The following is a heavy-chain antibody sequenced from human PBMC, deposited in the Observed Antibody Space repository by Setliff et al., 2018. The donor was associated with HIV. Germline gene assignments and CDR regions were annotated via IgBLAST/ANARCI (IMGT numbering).Heavy chain of an antibody. CDR2: IIPIFGTA. V-gene: IGHV1-69*13. CDR3: ARGDMIAFGGVGPFDY. CDR1: GGIFSNYA. D-gene: IGHD3-16*01. J-gene: IGHJ4*02. Sequence: GASVKVSCKASGGIFSNYAINWVRLAPGQGLEWMGGIIPIFGTADYAQRFQGRVTITADESTSTAYMELSSLRPADTAVYYCARGDMIAFGGVGPFDYWGQGTLVTVSS.